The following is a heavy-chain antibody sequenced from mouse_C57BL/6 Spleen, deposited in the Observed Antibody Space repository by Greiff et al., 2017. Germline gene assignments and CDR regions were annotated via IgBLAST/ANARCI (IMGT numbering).Heavy chain of an antibody. CDR3: AKNAGGDYYAMDY. Sequence: QVQLQQSGPGLVQPSQSLSITCTVPGFSLTSYGVHWVRQSPGKGLEWLGVIWRGGSTDYTAAFMSRLSITKDNSKSQVFFKMNSLQADDTAIYYCAKNAGGDYYAMDYWGQGTSVTVSS. J-gene: IGHJ4*01. V-gene: IGHV2-5*01. CDR2: IWRGGST. CDR1: GFSLTSYG.